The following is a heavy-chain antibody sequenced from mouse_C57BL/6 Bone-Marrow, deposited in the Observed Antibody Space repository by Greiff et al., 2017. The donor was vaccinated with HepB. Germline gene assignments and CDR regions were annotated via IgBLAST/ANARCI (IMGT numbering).Heavy chain of an antibody. J-gene: IGHJ2*01. Sequence: EVMLVESGGGLVKPGGSLKLSCAASGFTFSDYGMHWVRQAPEKGLEWVAYISSGSSTIYYADTGKGRFTISSENAKHTLFLQMTSLRSEDTAMYYCARPFITTAYYFDYWGQGTTLTVSS. CDR3: ARPFITTAYYFDY. D-gene: IGHD1-1*01. CDR1: GFTFSDYG. CDR2: ISSGSSTI. V-gene: IGHV5-17*01.